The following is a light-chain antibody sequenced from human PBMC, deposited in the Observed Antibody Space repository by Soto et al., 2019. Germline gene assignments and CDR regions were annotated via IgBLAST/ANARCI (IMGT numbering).Light chain of an antibody. CDR3: QQYHNWPPIT. V-gene: IGKV3-15*01. CDR2: DAS. J-gene: IGKJ5*01. CDR1: QSISNS. Sequence: EIVVTQSPATLSVSPGERATLSCRASQSISNSLAWYHQKPGQAPRLLIHDASTRATGIAARFSGSGSGTEFTLTISSLQSEEFALYYCQQYHNWPPITFGQGTRLE.